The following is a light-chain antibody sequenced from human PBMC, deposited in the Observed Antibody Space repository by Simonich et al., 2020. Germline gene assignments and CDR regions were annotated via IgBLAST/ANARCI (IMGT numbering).Light chain of an antibody. CDR1: SSDVGGYNY. J-gene: IGLJ3*02. CDR2: DVS. V-gene: IGLV2-14*01. Sequence: QSALTQPASVSGSPGQSITISCTGTSSDVGGYNYVSWYQQHPGKAPKLMIFDVSKRPSGVSNRFSGSKSGNTASLTISWLQAEDEADYYCCSYAGSYTWVFGGGTKLTVL. CDR3: CSYAGSYTWV.